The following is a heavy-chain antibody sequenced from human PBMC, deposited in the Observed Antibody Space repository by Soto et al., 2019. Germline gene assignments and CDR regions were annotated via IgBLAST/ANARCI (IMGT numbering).Heavy chain of an antibody. CDR3: PRDFGHGYYLDY. J-gene: IGHJ4*02. Sequence: GRLRRPGLASGCSFRNYNMNWVRQAPGKGLEWVSYITDSSDTVHYADSVRGRFTISRDNAESSLYLQMNSLRDEDTAVSFCPRDFGHGYYLDYWGRGTLVTVYS. D-gene: IGHD3-3*01. CDR1: GCSFRNYN. CDR2: ITDSSDTV. V-gene: IGHV3-48*02.